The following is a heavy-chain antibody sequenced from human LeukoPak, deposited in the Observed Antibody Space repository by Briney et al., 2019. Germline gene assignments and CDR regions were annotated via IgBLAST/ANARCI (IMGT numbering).Heavy chain of an antibody. CDR2: ISAYNGNT. CDR1: GYTFTSYG. V-gene: IGHV1-18*01. Sequence: GASVKVSCKASGYTFTSYGISWVRQAPGQGLEWMGWISAYNGNTNYAQKLQGRVTMTTDTSTSTAYMELRSLRSDDTAVYYCARDRDQVRYFDWLLHTDFDYWGQGTLVTVSS. D-gene: IGHD3-9*01. CDR3: ARDRDQVRYFDWLLHTDFDY. J-gene: IGHJ4*02.